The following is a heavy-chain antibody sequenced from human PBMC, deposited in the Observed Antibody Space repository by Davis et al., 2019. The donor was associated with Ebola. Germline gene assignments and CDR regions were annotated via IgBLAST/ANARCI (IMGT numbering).Heavy chain of an antibody. V-gene: IGHV3-23*01. CDR1: GFTFSNYV. CDR2: ISGGFGSA. D-gene: IGHD2-15*01. Sequence: GESLKISCAASGFTFSNYVMSWVRQAPGKGLEWVSGISGGFGSAYYADSVRGRFSISRDNSKNTLYLQMNSLRAEDTAVYYCARDPGYCSGGSCYYYGMDVWGKGTTVTVSS. CDR3: ARDPGYCSGGSCYYYGMDV. J-gene: IGHJ6*04.